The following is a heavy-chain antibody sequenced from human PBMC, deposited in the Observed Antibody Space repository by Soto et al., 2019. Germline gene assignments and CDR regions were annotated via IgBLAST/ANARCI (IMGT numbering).Heavy chain of an antibody. CDR2: IIPIFGTA. J-gene: IGHJ6*02. D-gene: IGHD3-3*01. CDR1: GGTFSSYA. V-gene: IGHV1-69*13. CDR3: ASTRKATYYDPYYYYGMDV. Sequence: SVKVSCKASGGTFSSYAISWVRQAPGQGLEWMGGIIPIFGTANYAQKFQGRVTITADESTSTAYMELSSLRSEDTAVYYCASTRKATYYDPYYYYGMDVWGQGTTVTVSS.